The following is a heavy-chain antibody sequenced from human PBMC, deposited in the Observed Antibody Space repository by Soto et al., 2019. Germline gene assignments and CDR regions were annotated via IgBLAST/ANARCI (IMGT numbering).Heavy chain of an antibody. CDR2: INHSGST. CDR1: GGSFSGYY. Sequence: PSETLSLTCAVYGGSFSGYYWSWIRQPPGKGLEWIGEINHSGSTNYNPSLKSRVTISVDTSKNQFSLKLSSVTAADTAVYYCARGSSSWYPNLFDPWGQGSLVTVSS. J-gene: IGHJ5*02. D-gene: IGHD6-13*01. CDR3: ARGSSSWYPNLFDP. V-gene: IGHV4-34*01.